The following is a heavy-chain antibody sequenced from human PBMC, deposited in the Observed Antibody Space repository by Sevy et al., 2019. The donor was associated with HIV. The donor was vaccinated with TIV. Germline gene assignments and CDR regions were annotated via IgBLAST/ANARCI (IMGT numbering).Heavy chain of an antibody. J-gene: IGHJ4*02. CDR2: ISDSGGST. CDR3: ARGLGSAYYNFDY. CDR1: GFIFSNFA. D-gene: IGHD3-3*01. Sequence: GGSLRLSCTVSGFIFSNFAMHWVRQAPGRGLEWVSAISDSGGSTDYADSVKGRFTISRDNSKNTLYLQMNSLRAEDTAVYSCARGLGSAYYNFDYWGQGALVTVSS. V-gene: IGHV3-23*01.